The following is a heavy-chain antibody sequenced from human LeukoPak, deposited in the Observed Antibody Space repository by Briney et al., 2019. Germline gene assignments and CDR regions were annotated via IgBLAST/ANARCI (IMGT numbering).Heavy chain of an antibody. D-gene: IGHD3-22*01. CDR1: GFTFSSYA. CDR2: ISGSGGST. CDR3: AKLGDSSGYYFYYFDY. V-gene: IGHV3-23*01. Sequence: PGKSLRLSCAASGFTFSSYAMSWVRQAPGKGLEWVSAISGSGGSTYYADSVKGRLTISRDNYKNTLYLQINSLRAEDTAVYYCAKLGDSSGYYFYYFDYWGQGTLVTVSS. J-gene: IGHJ4*02.